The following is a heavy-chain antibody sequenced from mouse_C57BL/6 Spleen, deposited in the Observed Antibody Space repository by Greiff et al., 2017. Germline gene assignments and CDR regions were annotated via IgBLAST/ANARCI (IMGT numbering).Heavy chain of an antibody. CDR2: ISYDGSN. J-gene: IGHJ4*01. CDR1: GYSITSGYY. Sequence: VQLKESGPGLVKPSQSLSLTCSVTGYSITSGYYWNWIRQFPGNKLEWMGYISYDGSNNYNPSLKNRISITRDTSKNQFFLKLNSVTTEDPATYYCARVGYGSSWGYAMDYWGQGTSVTVSS. V-gene: IGHV3-6*01. D-gene: IGHD1-1*01. CDR3: ARVGYGSSWGYAMDY.